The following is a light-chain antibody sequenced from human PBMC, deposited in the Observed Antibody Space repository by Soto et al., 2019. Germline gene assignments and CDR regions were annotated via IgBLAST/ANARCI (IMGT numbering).Light chain of an antibody. CDR2: AAS. J-gene: IGKJ5*01. Sequence: DIPLTQSPSFLSASVGDRVTITCRASQGISSYLAWYQQKPGKAPKLLIYAASTVQSGVPSRFSGSGSGTEFTLTISSLQPEDFATYYCQQPNSYPLTFGQGTRLEIK. CDR3: QQPNSYPLT. V-gene: IGKV1-9*01. CDR1: QGISSY.